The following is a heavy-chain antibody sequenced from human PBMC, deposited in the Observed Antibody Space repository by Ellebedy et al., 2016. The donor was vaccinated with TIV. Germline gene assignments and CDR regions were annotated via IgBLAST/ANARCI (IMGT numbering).Heavy chain of an antibody. CDR2: IDTAGDT. V-gene: IGHV3-13*01. D-gene: IGHD2-21*01. CDR3: ARVRFGDTAVDY. CDR1: GFTFSSYD. J-gene: IGHJ4*03. Sequence: GGSLRLSCAASGFTFSSYDMHWVRQGTGKGLEWVSAIDTAGDTYYPGSVKGRFTISRENAKNSLYLQITSLRAEDTAVYYCARVRFGDTAVDYWGQGTLVTVSS.